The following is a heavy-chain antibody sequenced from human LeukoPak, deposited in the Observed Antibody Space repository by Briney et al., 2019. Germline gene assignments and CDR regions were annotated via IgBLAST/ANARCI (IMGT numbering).Heavy chain of an antibody. CDR2: ISGSGGST. Sequence: GGSLRLSCAASGFTFSIYAISWVRQAPGKGLEWVSGISGSGGSTYYADSVKGRFTISRDNSKNTLYLQMNSLRAEDTAVYYCAKVISRLDYWGQGTLVTVSS. CDR3: AKVISRLDY. J-gene: IGHJ4*02. V-gene: IGHV3-23*01. CDR1: GFTFSIYA. D-gene: IGHD2-2*01.